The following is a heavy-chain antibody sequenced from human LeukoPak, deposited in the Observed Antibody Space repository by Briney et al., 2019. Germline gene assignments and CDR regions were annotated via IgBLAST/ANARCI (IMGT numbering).Heavy chain of an antibody. Sequence: PGGFLRLSCAASGFTFSSYGMHWVRQAPGKGLEWVAVIWYDGSNKYYADSVKGRFTISRDNSKNTLYLQMNSLRAEDTAVYYCAKDGTKYDFWSGYYPYYFDYWGQGTLVTVSS. J-gene: IGHJ4*02. CDR1: GFTFSSYG. D-gene: IGHD3-3*01. V-gene: IGHV3-33*06. CDR3: AKDGTKYDFWSGYYPYYFDY. CDR2: IWYDGSNK.